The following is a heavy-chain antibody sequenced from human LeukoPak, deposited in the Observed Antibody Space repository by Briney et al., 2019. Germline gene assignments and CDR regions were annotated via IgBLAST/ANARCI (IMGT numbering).Heavy chain of an antibody. CDR2: LKPDGSTT. J-gene: IGHJ3*02. V-gene: IGHV3-74*01. CDR1: GFTLSNYW. CDR3: EGYHYDSSGYSGASDI. D-gene: IGHD3-22*01. Sequence: QPGGSLRLSCAASGFTLSNYWMHWVRQAPAKGLVWVSRLKPDGSTTSYADSVKGRFTISRDNAKNTLYLQMDSLRAEDTAVYYCEGYHYDSSGYSGASDIWGQGTMVTVSS.